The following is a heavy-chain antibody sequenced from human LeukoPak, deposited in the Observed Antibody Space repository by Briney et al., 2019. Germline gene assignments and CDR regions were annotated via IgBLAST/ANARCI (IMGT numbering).Heavy chain of an antibody. D-gene: IGHD1-26*01. V-gene: IGHV1-46*01. J-gene: IGHJ4*02. Sequence: ASVKVSCKASGYTFTSYDINWVRQATGQGLEWMGIINPSGGSTSYAQKFQGRVTMTRDMSTSTVYMELSSLRSEDTAVYYCARIPVGATWFDYWGQGTLVTVSS. CDR1: GYTFTSYD. CDR2: INPSGGST. CDR3: ARIPVGATWFDY.